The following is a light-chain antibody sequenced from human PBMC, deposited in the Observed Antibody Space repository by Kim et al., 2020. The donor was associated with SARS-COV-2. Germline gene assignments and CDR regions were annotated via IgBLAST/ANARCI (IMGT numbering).Light chain of an antibody. CDR3: QVWDSSNDHRV. J-gene: IGLJ2*01. Sequence: VAPGKTARITWGGNNIGSKSVRWYQQKPGQAPVLVIYYDSDRPSGIPERFSGSNSGNTGTLTIRVEAGDEADYYCQVWDSSNDHRVFGGGTQLTVL. CDR2: YDS. V-gene: IGLV3-21*04. CDR1: NIGSKS.